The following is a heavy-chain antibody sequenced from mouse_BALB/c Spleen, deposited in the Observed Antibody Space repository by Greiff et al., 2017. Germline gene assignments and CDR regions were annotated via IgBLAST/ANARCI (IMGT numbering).Heavy chain of an antibody. CDR3: ARSRGTTVVAPCGY. V-gene: IGHV1-80*01. CDR1: GYAFSSYW. CDR2: IYPGDGDT. D-gene: IGHD1-1*01. Sequence: VQLQQSGAELVRPGSSVKISCKASGYAFSSYWMNWVKQRPGQGLEWIGQIYPGDGDTIYNGKFKGKATLTADKSSSTAYMQLSSLTSEDSAVYFCARSRGTTVVAPCGYWGQGTTRTVSS. J-gene: IGHJ2*01.